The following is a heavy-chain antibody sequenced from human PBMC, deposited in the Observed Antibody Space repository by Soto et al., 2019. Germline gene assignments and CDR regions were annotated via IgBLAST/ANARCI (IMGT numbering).Heavy chain of an antibody. J-gene: IGHJ4*02. CDR1: EFDFSNYA. CDR2: ITASGATT. Sequence: VQLLESGGGLIQPGGSLRLSCAASEFDFSNYAMAWVRQAPGKGLEWVSHITASGATTYYADSVKGRFTISRDNSKNTLYLHMSALRVEDTAIFFCAKDRASGSESCYDSWGQGTLVTVSS. CDR3: AKDRASGSESCYDS. V-gene: IGHV3-23*01. D-gene: IGHD1-26*01.